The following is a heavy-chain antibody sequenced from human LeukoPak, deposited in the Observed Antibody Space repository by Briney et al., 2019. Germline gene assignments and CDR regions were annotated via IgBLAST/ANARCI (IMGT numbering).Heavy chain of an antibody. Sequence: SETLSLTCTVSGGSVSSGNYYWSWIRQPPGKGLEWIGYIYYSGSTNYNPSLKSRVTISVDTSKNQFSLKLSSVTAADTAVYYCARDKTLNYYDSSGYAKIYYYGMDVWGQGTTVTVSS. CDR3: ARDKTLNYYDSSGYAKIYYYGMDV. D-gene: IGHD3-22*01. CDR2: IYYSGST. V-gene: IGHV4-61*01. J-gene: IGHJ6*02. CDR1: GGSVSSGNYY.